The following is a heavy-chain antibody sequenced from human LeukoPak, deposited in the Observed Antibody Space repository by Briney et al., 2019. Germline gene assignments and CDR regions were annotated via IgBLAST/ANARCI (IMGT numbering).Heavy chain of an antibody. D-gene: IGHD4-17*01. CDR3: ARESYGDHTAGIDY. V-gene: IGHV4-34*01. Sequence: SETLSLTCAVYGGSFSGYYWSWIRQPPGKGLEWIGEINHSGSTNYNPSLKSRVTISVDTSKNQFSLKLSSVTAADTAVYYCARESYGDHTAGIDYWGQGTLVTVSS. J-gene: IGHJ4*02. CDR1: GGSFSGYY. CDR2: INHSGST.